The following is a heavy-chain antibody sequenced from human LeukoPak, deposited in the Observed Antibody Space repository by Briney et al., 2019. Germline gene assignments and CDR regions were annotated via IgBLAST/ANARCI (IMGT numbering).Heavy chain of an antibody. CDR2: ISTSGSPI. Sequence: GGSLRLSCAASGFTFSDYEMNWVRQAPGKGLEWVSYISTSGSPIYYADSVKGRFTISRDNAKNSLYLQMNSLSAEDTAVYYCARPYNYDTSGYCPGTFDYWGRGTLVTVSS. J-gene: IGHJ4*02. CDR3: ARPYNYDTSGYCPGTFDY. D-gene: IGHD3-22*01. CDR1: GFTFSDYE. V-gene: IGHV3-48*03.